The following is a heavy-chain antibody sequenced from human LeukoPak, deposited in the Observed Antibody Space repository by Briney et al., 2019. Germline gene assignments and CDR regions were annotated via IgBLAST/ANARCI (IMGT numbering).Heavy chain of an antibody. D-gene: IGHD3-22*01. V-gene: IGHV1-2*02. Sequence: GASVKVSCKASGYTFTGYYMHWVRQAPGQGLEWMGWINPNSGGTNNAQKFQGRVTMTRDTSISTAYMELSRLRSDDTAVYYCARSRYDSSGYPGYWGQGTLVTVSS. CDR1: GYTFTGYY. J-gene: IGHJ4*02. CDR3: ARSRYDSSGYPGY. CDR2: INPNSGGT.